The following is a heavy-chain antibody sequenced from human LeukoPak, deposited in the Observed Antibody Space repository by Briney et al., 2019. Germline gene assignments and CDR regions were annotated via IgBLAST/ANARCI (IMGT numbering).Heavy chain of an antibody. D-gene: IGHD3-22*01. Sequence: GASVKVSCKASGGTFSSYAISWVRQAPGQGHEWMGGIIPIFGTANYAQKFQGRVTITTDESTSTAYMELSSLRSEDTAVYYCARGPTYYDSSGYYPMDVWGKGTTVTVSS. V-gene: IGHV1-69*05. J-gene: IGHJ6*04. CDR1: GGTFSSYA. CDR3: ARGPTYYDSSGYYPMDV. CDR2: IIPIFGTA.